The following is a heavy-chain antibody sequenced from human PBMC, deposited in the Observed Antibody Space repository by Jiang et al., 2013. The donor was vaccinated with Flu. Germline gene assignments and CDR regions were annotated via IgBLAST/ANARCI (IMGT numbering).Heavy chain of an antibody. CDR3: ARXNVDTPMTTDGEFDY. J-gene: IGHJ4*02. Sequence: GAEVKKPGSSVKVSCKASGGTFKSFVISWVRQAPGQGLEWMGGITPAFGTARYAQKFQGRLTIIADESTNIAXMELSSLRPEDTAVYYCARXNVDTPMTTDGEFDYWGQGTLVSVSS. D-gene: IGHD5-18*01. V-gene: IGHV1-69*01. CDR1: GGTFKSFV. CDR2: ITPAFGTA.